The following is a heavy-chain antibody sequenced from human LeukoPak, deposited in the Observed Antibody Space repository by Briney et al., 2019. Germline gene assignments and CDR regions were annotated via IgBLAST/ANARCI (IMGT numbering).Heavy chain of an antibody. D-gene: IGHD1-26*01. CDR1: GFTFGDYA. V-gene: IGHV3-49*04. J-gene: IGHJ4*02. CDR3: TRGGGELP. Sequence: GGSLRLSCTASGFTFGDYAMSWVRQAPGKGLEWVGFIRSKAYGGTTEYAASVKGRFTISRDDSKSIAYLQMNSLKTEDTAVYCCTRGGGELPWGQGTLVTVSS. CDR2: IRSKAYGGTT.